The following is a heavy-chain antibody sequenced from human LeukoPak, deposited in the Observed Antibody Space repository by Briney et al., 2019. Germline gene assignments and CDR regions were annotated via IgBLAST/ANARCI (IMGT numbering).Heavy chain of an antibody. Sequence: PGGSLRLSCAASGSTFISYGMQWVRQAPGKGLVWVSRINPDGSSTSYADSVNGRFTVSRDNAKNTLYLQVNSLRAEGTAVYFCTRELPREVTLDYWGQGTLVTVSS. J-gene: IGHJ4*01. CDR3: TRELPREVTLDY. CDR1: GSTFISYG. D-gene: IGHD2-21*02. V-gene: IGHV3-74*01. CDR2: INPDGSST.